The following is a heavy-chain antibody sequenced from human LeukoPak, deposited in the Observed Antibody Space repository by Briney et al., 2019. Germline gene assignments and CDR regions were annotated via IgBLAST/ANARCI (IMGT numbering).Heavy chain of an antibody. V-gene: IGHV3-7*01. CDR3: ARFRTAMQLWKGYYFDY. CDR2: IKQDGREK. D-gene: IGHD5-18*01. CDR1: GFTFSSYW. J-gene: IGHJ4*02. Sequence: GGSLRLSCAASGFTFSSYWMSWVRQAPGKGLEWVVNIKQDGREKYYVDSVKGRFTISRDNAKNSLYLQMKSLRAEDTAVYYCARFRTAMQLWKGYYFDYWGQGTRVTVSS.